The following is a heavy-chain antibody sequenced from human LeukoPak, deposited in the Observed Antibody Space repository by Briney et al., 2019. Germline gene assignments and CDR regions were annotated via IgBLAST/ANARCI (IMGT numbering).Heavy chain of an antibody. Sequence: SETLSLTCTASGGSISSFYWSWFYWSWIRQPPGKGLEWIGYIYFSGSTNYNPSLKSRVTISVDTSKNQFSLKLSSVTAADTAVHYCARGVVAAPQTFDYWGQGTLVTVSS. D-gene: IGHD2-15*01. CDR3: ARGVVAAPQTFDY. CDR1: GGSISS. CDR2: IYFSGST. J-gene: IGHJ4*02. V-gene: IGHV4-61*08.